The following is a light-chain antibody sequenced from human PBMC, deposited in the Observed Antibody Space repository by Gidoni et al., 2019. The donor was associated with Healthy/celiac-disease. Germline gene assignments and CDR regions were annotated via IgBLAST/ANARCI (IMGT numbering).Light chain of an antibody. V-gene: IGKV1-39*01. CDR1: QSISSY. Sequence: VIITCRASQSISSYLNWYQQKPGKAPKLLIYAASSLQSEVPSRFSGSGSGTDFTLTISSLQPEDFATYYCQQSYSTPLTFGGGTKVEIK. CDR3: QQSYSTPLT. CDR2: AAS. J-gene: IGKJ4*01.